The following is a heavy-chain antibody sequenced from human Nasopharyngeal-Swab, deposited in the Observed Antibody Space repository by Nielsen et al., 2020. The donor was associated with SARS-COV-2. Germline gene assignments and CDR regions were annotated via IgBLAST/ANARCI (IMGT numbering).Heavy chain of an antibody. CDR1: GFTFSSYG. D-gene: IGHD3-3*01. Sequence: GEPLKISCAASGFTFSSYGMHWVRQAPGKGLEWVAVISYDGSNKYYADSVKGRFTISRDNSKNTLYLQMNSLRAEDTAVYYCARNTYYDFWSGYHYGMDVWGQGTTVTVSS. J-gene: IGHJ6*02. V-gene: IGHV3-30*03. CDR3: ARNTYYDFWSGYHYGMDV. CDR2: ISYDGSNK.